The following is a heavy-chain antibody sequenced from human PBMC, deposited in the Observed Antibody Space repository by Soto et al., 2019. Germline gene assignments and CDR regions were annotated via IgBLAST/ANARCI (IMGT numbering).Heavy chain of an antibody. J-gene: IGHJ6*04. CDR3: ARLVNRYCSSTSCLDV. D-gene: IGHD2-2*01. V-gene: IGHV4-59*08. CDR2: IYYSGST. CDR1: GGSISSYY. Sequence: PSETLSLTCTVSGGSISSYYWSRIRQPPGKGLEWIGYIYYSGSTNYNPSLKSRVTISEDTSKNQFSLKLSSVTAADTAVYYCARLVNRYCSSTSCLDVWGKGTTVTVSS.